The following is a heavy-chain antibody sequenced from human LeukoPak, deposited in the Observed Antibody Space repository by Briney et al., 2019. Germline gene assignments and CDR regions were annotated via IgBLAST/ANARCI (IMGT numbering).Heavy chain of an antibody. CDR3: AKDSSRWAFDY. V-gene: IGHV3-30*18. Sequence: GGSLRLSCTGSGVTLSSYGMHWVRQAPGKGLEWVAVTSYDGSNEYYADSVRGRFTISRDTSKNTVYLQMNSLTIEDTAVYYCAKDSSRWAFDYWGQGTLVTVSS. J-gene: IGHJ4*02. CDR2: TSYDGSNE. CDR1: GVTLSSYG. D-gene: IGHD6-13*01.